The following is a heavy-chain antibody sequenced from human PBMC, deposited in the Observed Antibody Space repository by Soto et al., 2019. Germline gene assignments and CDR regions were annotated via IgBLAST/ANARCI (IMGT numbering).Heavy chain of an antibody. CDR1: GYTFTSYG. D-gene: IGHD3-22*01. CDR2: ISAYNGNT. Sequence: EASVKVSCKASGYTFTSYGISWVRQAPGQGPEWMGWISAYNGNTNYAQKLQGRVTMTTDTSTSTAYMELRSLRSDDTAVYYCARTRKVYYDSRGAFDIWGQGTMVTVSS. J-gene: IGHJ3*02. V-gene: IGHV1-18*04. CDR3: ARTRKVYYDSRGAFDI.